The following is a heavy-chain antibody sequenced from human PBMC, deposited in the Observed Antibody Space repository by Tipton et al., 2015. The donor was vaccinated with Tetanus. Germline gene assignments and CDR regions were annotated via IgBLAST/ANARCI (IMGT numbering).Heavy chain of an antibody. Sequence: TLSLTCTVSGGSLNTFYWNWIRQPAGKGLEWIGRVYSSGSTNYNPSLKSRVTMSIDASKNQFSLELTSVTAADTAVYYCARDFRERSGTYYSYYYTMDVWGQGTMVTVSS. D-gene: IGHD1-26*01. V-gene: IGHV4-4*07. CDR2: VYSSGST. J-gene: IGHJ6*02. CDR1: GGSLNTFY. CDR3: ARDFRERSGTYYSYYYTMDV.